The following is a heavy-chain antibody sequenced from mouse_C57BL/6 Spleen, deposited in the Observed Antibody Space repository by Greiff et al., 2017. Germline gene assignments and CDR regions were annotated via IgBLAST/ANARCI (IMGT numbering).Heavy chain of an antibody. CDR2: IYPGDGDT. V-gene: IGHV1-80*01. D-gene: IGHD1-1*01. Sequence: VQLQQSGAELVKPGASVKISCKASGYAFSSYWMNWVKQRPGKGLEWIGQIYPGDGDTNYNGKFKGKATLTADKSSSTAYMQLSSLTSEDSAVYFCARVYGSSYWYFDVWVTGTTVTVAS. J-gene: IGHJ1*03. CDR1: GYAFSSYW. CDR3: ARVYGSSYWYFDV.